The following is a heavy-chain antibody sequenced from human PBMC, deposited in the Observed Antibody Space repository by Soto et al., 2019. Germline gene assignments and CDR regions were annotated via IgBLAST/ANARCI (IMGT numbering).Heavy chain of an antibody. CDR1: GGSMTSYY. CDR3: ARGQRFSDWFDP. Sequence: SETLSLTCTVSGGSMTSYYWTWIRQPAGKGLEWIGRVYSGGGTHYNPSLKSRVTISLDTSKNQFSLRLLSVTDADTAVYFCARGQRFSDWFDPWGQGTLVTVSS. J-gene: IGHJ5*02. V-gene: IGHV4-4*07. CDR2: VYSGGGT. D-gene: IGHD3-3*01.